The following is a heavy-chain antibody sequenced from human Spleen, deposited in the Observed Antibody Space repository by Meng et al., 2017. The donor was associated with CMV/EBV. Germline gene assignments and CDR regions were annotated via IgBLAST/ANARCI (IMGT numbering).Heavy chain of an antibody. CDR1: GGSISSTLYY. J-gene: IGHJ4*02. D-gene: IGHD2-2*01. V-gene: IGHV4-39*07. Sequence: SETLSLTCTVSGGSISSTLYYWGWIRQPPGKGLEWIGSIYYSGSTYYNPSLESRVTISVDTSKTQFSLKLTSVTAADTAMYYCARAVIYCSGTGCYFTPYFDYWGQGTLVTVSS. CDR3: ARAVIYCSGTGCYFTPYFDY. CDR2: IYYSGST.